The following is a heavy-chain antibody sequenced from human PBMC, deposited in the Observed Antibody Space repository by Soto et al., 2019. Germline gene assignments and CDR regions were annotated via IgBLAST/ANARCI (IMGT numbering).Heavy chain of an antibody. D-gene: IGHD1-1*01. Sequence: GGSLRLSCEGSGFTFSDYYISWIRQAPGKGLEWISYSSNSGTFSRYADSVKGRFSISRDNTKNLLYLQMNSLRAEDTAVYYGARSGENYNRLVYWGQG. CDR2: SSNSGTFS. J-gene: IGHJ4*02. V-gene: IGHV3-11*06. CDR3: ARSGENYNRLVY. CDR1: GFTFSDYY.